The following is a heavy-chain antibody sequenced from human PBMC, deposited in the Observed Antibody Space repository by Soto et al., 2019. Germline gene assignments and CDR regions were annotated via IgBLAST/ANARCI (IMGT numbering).Heavy chain of an antibody. CDR3: ERGRTAMTTVTKPFDY. CDR1: GFTFSDYY. CDR2: ISSSSSYT. D-gene: IGHD4-17*01. J-gene: IGHJ4*02. Sequence: QVQLVESGGGLVKPGGSLRLSCAASGFTFSDYYMSWIRQAPGKGLEWVSYISSSSSYTNYADSVKGRFTISRDNAKNSLYLQMNSLRAEDTAVYYCERGRTAMTTVTKPFDYWGQGTLVTVSS. V-gene: IGHV3-11*06.